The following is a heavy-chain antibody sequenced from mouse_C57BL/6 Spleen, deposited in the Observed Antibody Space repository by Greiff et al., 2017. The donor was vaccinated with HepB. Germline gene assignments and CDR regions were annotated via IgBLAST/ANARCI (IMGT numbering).Heavy chain of an antibody. V-gene: IGHV1-15*01. CDR1: GYTFTDYE. CDR2: IDPETGGT. CDR3: TRQRNYFDY. Sequence: VQLQQSGAELVRPGASVTLSCKASGYTFTDYEMHWVKQTPVHGLEWIGAIDPETGGTAYNQKFKGKAILTADKSSSTAYMELRSLTSEDSAVYYCTRQRNYFDYWGQGTTLTVSS. J-gene: IGHJ2*01.